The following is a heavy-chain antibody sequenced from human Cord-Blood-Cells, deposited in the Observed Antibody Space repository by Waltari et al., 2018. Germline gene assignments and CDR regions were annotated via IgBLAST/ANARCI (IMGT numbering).Heavy chain of an antibody. CDR1: GGSFSGYY. CDR3: ARKYSSSSSWFDP. CDR2: INHSGST. Sequence: QVQLQQWGAGLLKHSETLSLTCAVYGGSFSGYYWSWIRQPPGKGLEWIGEINHSGSTNYNPSLTSRVTISVDTSKNQFSLKLSSVTAADTAVYYCARKYSSSSSWFDPWGQGTLVTVSS. D-gene: IGHD6-6*01. J-gene: IGHJ5*02. V-gene: IGHV4-34*01.